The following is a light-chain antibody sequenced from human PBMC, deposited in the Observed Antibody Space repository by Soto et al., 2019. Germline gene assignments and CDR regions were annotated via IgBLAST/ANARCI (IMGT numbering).Light chain of an antibody. CDR3: QQYNNWPPWT. CDR2: GVS. J-gene: IGKJ1*01. Sequence: EIVMTQSPATLSVSPGEGATLSCRASQSVRSTYLAWYQQKPGLAPRLLIFGVSNRATGIPDRFSGSGSGTDFTLTISRLEPEDVAVYYCQQYNNWPPWTFGQGTKVDI. V-gene: IGKV3D-20*01. CDR1: QSVRSTY.